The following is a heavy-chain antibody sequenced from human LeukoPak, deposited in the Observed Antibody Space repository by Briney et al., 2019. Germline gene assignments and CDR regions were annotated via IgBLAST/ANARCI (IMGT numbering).Heavy chain of an antibody. CDR1: GGSISTSNYY. CDR3: AKSNGYGLVGI. V-gene: IGHV4-39*07. Sequence: SETLSLTCTVSGGSISTSNYYWGWIRQPPGKGLEWIGNIFYSGSTYYSPSLKSRVTISLDTSRNQFSLKLTSVTAADTAVYYCAKSNGYGLVGIWGQGTMVTVSS. D-gene: IGHD3-10*01. J-gene: IGHJ3*02. CDR2: IFYSGST.